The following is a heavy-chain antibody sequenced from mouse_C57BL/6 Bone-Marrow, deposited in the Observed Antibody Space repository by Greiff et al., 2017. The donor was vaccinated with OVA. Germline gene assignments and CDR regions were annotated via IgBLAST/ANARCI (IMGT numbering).Heavy chain of an antibody. CDR1: GYTFTSYW. V-gene: IGHV1-64*01. CDR3: ARFGVYYYGSSLYWYFDV. Sequence: VQLQQPGAELVKPGASVKLSCKASGYTFTSYWMHWVKQRPGQGLEWIGMIHPTSGSTNFNEKFKSKATLTVDKSSSTAYMQLSSLTSEDSAVYYCARFGVYYYGSSLYWYFDVWGTGTTVTVSS. CDR2: IHPTSGST. D-gene: IGHD1-1*01. J-gene: IGHJ1*03.